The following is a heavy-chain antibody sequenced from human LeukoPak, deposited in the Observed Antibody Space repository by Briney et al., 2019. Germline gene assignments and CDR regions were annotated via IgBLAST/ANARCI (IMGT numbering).Heavy chain of an antibody. J-gene: IGHJ4*02. CDR2: ISDSGGNT. CDR3: AKDTMCGEGGFDG. CDR1: GFTFSSYA. D-gene: IGHD3-3*01. Sequence: GGSLRLSCAAYGFTFSSYAMSWVRQAPGKGLEWVAGISDSGGNTYYADSVRGRFTISSDNSKNKGYLHMNSLGAEATAVYQCAKDTMCGEGGFDGWGQRALVTASS. V-gene: IGHV3-23*01.